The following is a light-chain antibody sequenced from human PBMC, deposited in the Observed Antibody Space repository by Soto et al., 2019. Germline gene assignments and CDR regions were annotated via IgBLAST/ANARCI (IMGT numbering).Light chain of an antibody. J-gene: IGKJ5*01. CDR2: GAS. Sequence: EIVLTQSPANLSLSPGERATLSCRASQTVLTNLAWYQQKPGQAPRLLIYGASTRATGIPARFSGSGSGTEFALTISSLQSEDFAVYYCQQYNNWPITFGQGTRLEIK. CDR3: QQYNNWPIT. CDR1: QTVLTN. V-gene: IGKV3-15*01.